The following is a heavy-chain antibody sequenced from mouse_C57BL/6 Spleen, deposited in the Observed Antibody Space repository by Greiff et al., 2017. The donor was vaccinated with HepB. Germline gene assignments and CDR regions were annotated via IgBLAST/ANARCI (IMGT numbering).Heavy chain of an antibody. Sequence: EVKLQESGGGLVKPGGSLKLSCAASGFTFSSYAMSWVRQTPEKRLEWVATISDGGSYTYYPDNVKGRCTISRDNAKNNLYLQMSHLKSEDTAMYYCAREGTYGSSYGWFAYWGQGTLVTVSA. CDR1: GFTFSSYA. CDR3: AREGTYGSSYGWFAY. CDR2: ISDGGSYT. J-gene: IGHJ3*01. V-gene: IGHV5-4*01. D-gene: IGHD1-1*01.